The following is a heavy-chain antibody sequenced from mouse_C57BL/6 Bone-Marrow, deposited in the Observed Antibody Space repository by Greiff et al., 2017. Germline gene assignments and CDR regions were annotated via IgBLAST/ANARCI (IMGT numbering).Heavy chain of an antibody. V-gene: IGHV5-9*01. D-gene: IGHD1-1*01. CDR3: ARGGMYYYGSVDY. Sequence: EVQGVESGGGLVKPGGSLKLSCAASGFTFSSYTMSWVRQTPEKRLEWVATISGGGGNTYYPDSVKGRFTISRDNAKNTLYLQMSSLRSEDTALYYCARGGMYYYGSVDYWGQGTTLTVSS. J-gene: IGHJ2*01. CDR2: ISGGGGNT. CDR1: GFTFSSYT.